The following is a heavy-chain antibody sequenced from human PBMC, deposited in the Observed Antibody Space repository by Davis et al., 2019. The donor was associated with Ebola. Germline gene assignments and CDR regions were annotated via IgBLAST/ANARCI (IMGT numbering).Heavy chain of an antibody. CDR3: VKDRFTVVVVHGGFDY. V-gene: IGHV3-23*01. D-gene: IGHD2-15*01. J-gene: IGHJ4*02. CDR2: ISGRGLTT. Sequence: PGGSLRLSCAASGFTFSNYGMAWVRQAPGKGLEWVSGISGRGLTTEYADNVQGRFTISRDNSKNTLYLQMRSLRTEDTAVYYCVKDRFTVVVVHGGFDYWGQGALVTVSS. CDR1: GFTFSNYG.